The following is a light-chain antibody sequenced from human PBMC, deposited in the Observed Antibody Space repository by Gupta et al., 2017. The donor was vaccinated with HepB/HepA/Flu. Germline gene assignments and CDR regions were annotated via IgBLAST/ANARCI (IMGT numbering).Light chain of an antibody. CDR3: TQRVQFPRT. J-gene: IGKJ2*02. Sequence: DIVMTQTPLSLSVTPGQPASISCKSSQSLLYSDGKTYLYWYLQKPGQPPQLLIYAGSNRGSGVPDRFTGRGSGTDFTLKISRVEAEDVGIYYCTQRVQFPRTFGQGTKLDIK. V-gene: IGKV2D-29*01. CDR2: AGS. CDR1: QSLLYSDGKTY.